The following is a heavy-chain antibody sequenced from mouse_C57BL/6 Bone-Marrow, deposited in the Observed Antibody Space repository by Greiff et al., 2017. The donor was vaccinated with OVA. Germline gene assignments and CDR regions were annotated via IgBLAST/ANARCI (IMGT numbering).Heavy chain of an antibody. CDR2: INPNNGGT. D-gene: IGHD1-1*01. CDR3: AREGFITTVVGHFDY. V-gene: IGHV1-26*01. Sequence: VQLQQSGPELVKPGASVKISCKASGYTFTDYYMNWVKQSHGKSLEWIGDINPNNGGTSYNQKFKGKATLTVDKSSSTAYMELRSLTSEDSAVYYCAREGFITTVVGHFDYWGQGTTLTVSS. CDR1: GYTFTDYY. J-gene: IGHJ2*01.